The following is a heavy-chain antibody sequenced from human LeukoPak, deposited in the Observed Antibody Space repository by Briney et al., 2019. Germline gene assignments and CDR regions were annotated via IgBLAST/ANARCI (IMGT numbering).Heavy chain of an antibody. J-gene: IGHJ6*03. CDR2: INHSGST. CDR1: GGSFSSYY. Sequence: SETLSLSCAVYGGSFSSYYWSWIRQPPGKGLEWIGEINHSGSTNYNPSLKSRVTISVDTSKNQFSLKLSSVTAADTAVYYCARAAAGSSWLYYYYMDVWGKGTTVTVSS. CDR3: ARAAAGSSWLYYYYMDV. V-gene: IGHV4-34*01. D-gene: IGHD6-13*01.